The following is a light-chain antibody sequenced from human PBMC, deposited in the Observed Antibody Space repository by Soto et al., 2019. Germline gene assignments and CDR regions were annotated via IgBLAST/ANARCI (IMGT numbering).Light chain of an antibody. CDR2: DVS. CDR3: SSYTSSSTRVL. J-gene: IGLJ2*01. V-gene: IGLV2-14*01. CDR1: SSDAGGYNY. Sequence: QSALTQPASVSGSPGQSITISCTGTSSDAGGYNYVSWYQQHPGKAPKLMIYDVSNRPSGVSNRFSGSKSGNTASLTISGLQAEDEADYYCSSYTSSSTRVLFGGGTKVTVL.